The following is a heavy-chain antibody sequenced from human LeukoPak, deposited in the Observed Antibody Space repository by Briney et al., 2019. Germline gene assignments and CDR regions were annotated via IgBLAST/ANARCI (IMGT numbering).Heavy chain of an antibody. V-gene: IGHV3-30*02. D-gene: IGHD3-22*01. CDR3: AKDLDDSSGYWYDYVGGVVGNDY. Sequence: GGSLRLSCAASGFTFSSYGMHWVRQAPGKGLEWVAFIRYDGSNKYYADSVKGRFTISRDNSKNTLYLQMNSLRAEDTAVYYCAKDLDDSSGYWYDYVGGVVGNDYWGQGTLVTVSS. CDR1: GFTFSSYG. J-gene: IGHJ4*02. CDR2: IRYDGSNK.